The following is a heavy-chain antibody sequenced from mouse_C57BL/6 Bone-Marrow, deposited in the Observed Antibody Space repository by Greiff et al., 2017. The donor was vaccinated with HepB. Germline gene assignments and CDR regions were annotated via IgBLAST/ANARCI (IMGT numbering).Heavy chain of an antibody. D-gene: IGHD1-1*01. CDR2: IDPSDSYT. CDR1: GYTFTSYW. J-gene: IGHJ4*01. CDR3: AIIITPYAMDY. Sequence: VQLQQPGAELVKPGASVKLSCKASGYTFTSYWMQWVKQRPGQGLEWIGEIDPSDSYTNYNQKFKGKATLTVDTSSSTAYMQLSSLTSEDSAVYYCAIIITPYAMDYWGQGTSVTVSS. V-gene: IGHV1-50*01.